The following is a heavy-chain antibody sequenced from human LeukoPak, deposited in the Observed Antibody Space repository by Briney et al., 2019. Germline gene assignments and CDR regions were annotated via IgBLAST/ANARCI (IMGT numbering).Heavy chain of an antibody. J-gene: IGHJ3*02. CDR1: GGSISNYY. CDR3: VRVCGSATNYRLCGFDI. Sequence: PSETLSLTCTVSGGSISNYYWNWIRQPAGKGLEWIGRIDTSWSTNYNPSLKSRVTISVDTSKNQFSLKVTSVTAADTAVYYCVRVCGSATNYRLCGFDIWGQGTVVTVSS. CDR2: IDTSWST. V-gene: IGHV4-4*07. D-gene: IGHD3-10*01.